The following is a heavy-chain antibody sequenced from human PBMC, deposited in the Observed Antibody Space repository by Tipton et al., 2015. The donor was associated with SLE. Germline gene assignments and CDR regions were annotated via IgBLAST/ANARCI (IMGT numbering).Heavy chain of an antibody. J-gene: IGHJ3*01. CDR1: GLTFDDYA. CDR2: ITWNSGGK. V-gene: IGHV3-9*01. Sequence: SLRLSCAASGLTFDDYAMHWVRQAPGKGLEWVSGITWNSGGKIYADSVKGRFTISRDNAKNSLYLQMNSLRTEDTALYYCAKLIGGTGRYQGIDGFDLWGQGTMVTVSS. D-gene: IGHD1-26*01. CDR3: AKLIGGTGRYQGIDGFDL.